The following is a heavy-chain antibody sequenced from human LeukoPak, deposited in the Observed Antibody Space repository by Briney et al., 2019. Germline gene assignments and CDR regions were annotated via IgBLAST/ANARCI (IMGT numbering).Heavy chain of an antibody. D-gene: IGHD3-10*01. Sequence: GSLRLSCAASGFTFSNAWMSWIRQPPGKGLEWLGYVYYSGSTNYNPSLMSRVTISVDTSENQFSLKMSSVTAADTAMYYCARSELLWFGKVNSGFDFWGQGTLVTVSS. CDR1: GFTFSNAW. V-gene: IGHV4-59*01. CDR3: ARSELLWFGKVNSGFDF. CDR2: VYYSGST. J-gene: IGHJ4*02.